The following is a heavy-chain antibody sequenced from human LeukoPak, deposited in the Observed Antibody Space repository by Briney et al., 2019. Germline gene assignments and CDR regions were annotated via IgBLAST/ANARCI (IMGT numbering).Heavy chain of an antibody. V-gene: IGHV3-13*01. CDR2: IYRAGDT. CDR1: GFTLSTYD. Sequence: GGSLRLSCAASGFTLSTYDMHWVRQPTGEGLEWVSIIYRAGDTYYPGSVKGRFTISRDNAKNSLYLQMNSLRAEDTALYYCAKDLRAIDNWYFDLWGRGTLVTVSS. J-gene: IGHJ2*01. CDR3: AKDLRAIDNWYFDL. D-gene: IGHD1-26*01.